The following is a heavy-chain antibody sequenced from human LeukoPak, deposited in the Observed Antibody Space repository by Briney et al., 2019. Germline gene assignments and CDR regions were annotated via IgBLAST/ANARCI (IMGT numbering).Heavy chain of an antibody. Sequence: SETLSLTCTVSGGSISSYYWSWIRQPPGKGLEWIGEINHSGSTNYNPSLKSRVTISVDTSKNQFSLKLSSVTAADTAVYYCARGRRSSFHRYYYCGMDVWGQGTTVTVSS. CDR2: INHSGST. V-gene: IGHV4-34*01. J-gene: IGHJ6*02. CDR3: ARGRRSSFHRYYYCGMDV. D-gene: IGHD2-2*01. CDR1: GGSISSYY.